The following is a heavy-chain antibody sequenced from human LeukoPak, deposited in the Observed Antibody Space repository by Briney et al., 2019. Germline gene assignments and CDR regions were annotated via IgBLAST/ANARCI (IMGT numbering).Heavy chain of an antibody. CDR3: ARVDTTMVPDV. Sequence: PSETLSLTCTVSGDSISRGNDYWSWIRQPPGKGLEWIGYIYYTGKTYYNTSHKRRLIISVDTSQNQFSLKLKSVTAADTAVYYCARVDTTMVPDVWGQGTTVTVSS. D-gene: IGHD5-18*01. CDR2: IYYTGKT. V-gene: IGHV4-30-4*01. J-gene: IGHJ6*02. CDR1: GDSISRGNDY.